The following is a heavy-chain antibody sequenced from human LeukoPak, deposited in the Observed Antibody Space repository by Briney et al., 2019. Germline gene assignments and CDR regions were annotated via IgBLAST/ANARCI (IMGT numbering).Heavy chain of an antibody. D-gene: IGHD5-18*01. CDR3: AAYSRGYGIY. V-gene: IGHV3-33*01. CDR2: IWYDGSNN. J-gene: IGHJ4*02. Sequence: AGSLCLSCAASGFTFSSYGMRWIRQPPGKGLEWVAVIWYDGSNNYYAESVKGRFTISRDNSKNTLQLPMNSLRAEDTAVYYFAAYSRGYGIYWGQGTLVTVSS. CDR1: GFTFSSYG.